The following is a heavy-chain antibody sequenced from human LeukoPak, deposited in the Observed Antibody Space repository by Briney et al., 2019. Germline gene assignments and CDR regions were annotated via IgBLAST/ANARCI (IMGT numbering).Heavy chain of an antibody. CDR3: AIYSNPYYYGMDV. V-gene: IGHV3-11*01. D-gene: IGHD4-11*01. CDR2: ISSSGSTI. Sequence: GGSLRLSCAASGFTFSDYYMSWIRQAPGKGVEWVSYISSSGSTIYYADSVKGRFTISRDNAKNSLYLQMNSLRAEDTAVYYCAIYSNPYYYGMDVWGQGTTVTVSS. J-gene: IGHJ6*02. CDR1: GFTFSDYY.